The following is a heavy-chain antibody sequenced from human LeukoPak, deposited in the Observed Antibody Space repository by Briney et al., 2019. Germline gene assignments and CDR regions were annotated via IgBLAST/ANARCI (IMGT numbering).Heavy chain of an antibody. J-gene: IGHJ5*02. V-gene: IGHV1-18*01. CDR3: ARDWDGRTDCFDP. CDR2: ISGRSDDE. CDR1: GYTFTTYG. D-gene: IGHD1-26*01. Sequence: GVSVKVSCKASGYTFTTYGISWVRQAPGHGLEWMGYISGRSDDENYADNFQGRLTMTTDTSTNTAYMELGSLTSDDTAVYYCARDWDGRTDCFDPWGQGTLVTVSS.